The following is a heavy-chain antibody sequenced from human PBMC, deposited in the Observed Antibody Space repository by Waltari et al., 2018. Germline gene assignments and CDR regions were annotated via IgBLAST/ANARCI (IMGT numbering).Heavy chain of an antibody. D-gene: IGHD3-22*01. CDR3: AKDPYYDSSAPYGFDI. V-gene: IGHV3-9*01. Sequence: TFDDYAMHWVRQAPGKGLEWVSGISWNSGSIGYADSVKGRFTISRDNAKNSLYLQMNSLRAEDTALYYCAKDPYYDSSAPYGFDIWGQGTMVTVSS. J-gene: IGHJ3*02. CDR2: ISWNSGSI. CDR1: TFDDYA.